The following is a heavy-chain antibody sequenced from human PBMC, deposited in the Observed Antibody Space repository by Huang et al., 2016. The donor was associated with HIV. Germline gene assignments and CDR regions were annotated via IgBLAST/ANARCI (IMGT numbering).Heavy chain of an antibody. CDR2: IYFEESDA. D-gene: IGHD2-15*01. J-gene: IGHJ3*02. Sequence: EVQLVQSGAEVKRPGESLKISCKGSRYNFAGYWIGWVRQMPGKGREGMGSIYFEESDARYSASLQGQVTISADTSRDSSYLQWTSLRASDTAIFYCARRRRGGFDIWGQGTLVTVSS. CDR1: RYNFAGYW. V-gene: IGHV5-51*03. CDR3: ARRRRGGFDI.